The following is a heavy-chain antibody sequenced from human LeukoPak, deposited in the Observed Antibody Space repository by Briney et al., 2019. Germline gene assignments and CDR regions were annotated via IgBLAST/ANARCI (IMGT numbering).Heavy chain of an antibody. CDR2: INHSGST. Sequence: SETLSLTCAVYGGSFSGYYWSWIRQPPGKGLEWIGEINHSGSTNYNPSLKSRVAISVDTSKNQFSLKLSSVTAADTAVYYCAGGEITMVRGVLYWYFDLWGRGTLVTVSS. CDR1: GGSFSGYY. CDR3: AGGEITMVRGVLYWYFDL. J-gene: IGHJ2*01. V-gene: IGHV4-34*01. D-gene: IGHD3-10*01.